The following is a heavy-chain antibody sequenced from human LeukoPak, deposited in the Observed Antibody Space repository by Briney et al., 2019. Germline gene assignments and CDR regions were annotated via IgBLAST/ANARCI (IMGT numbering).Heavy chain of an antibody. CDR3: ARTTEGGYTYGYFYYYYMDV. V-gene: IGHV4-59*01. CDR2: IYYSGST. D-gene: IGHD5-18*01. J-gene: IGHJ6*03. Sequence: SETLSLTCTVSGASISSYYWSWIRQPPGKGLGWIGYIYYSGSTNYNPSLKSRVTFSVDTSKNQFSLKLTSVTAADTAVYYCARTTEGGYTYGYFYYYYMDVWGKGTTVTISS. CDR1: GASISSYY.